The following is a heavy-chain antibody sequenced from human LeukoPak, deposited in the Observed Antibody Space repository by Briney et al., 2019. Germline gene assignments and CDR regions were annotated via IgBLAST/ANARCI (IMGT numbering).Heavy chain of an antibody. CDR3: SRENGAFSPFGY. D-gene: IGHD2-8*01. V-gene: IGHV4-4*02. CDR2: ISLTGLT. J-gene: IGHJ4*02. CDR1: GGSISNTNW. Sequence: SETMSLTCGVSGGSISNTNWWSWVRQPPGQGLEWIGEISLTGLTHYNPSLESRVTVSLDKSKNQLSLNLTSVTAADTAVYYCSRENGAFSPFGYWGQGTLVTVLS.